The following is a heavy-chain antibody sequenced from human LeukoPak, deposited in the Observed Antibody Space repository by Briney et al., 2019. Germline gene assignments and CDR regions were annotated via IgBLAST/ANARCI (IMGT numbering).Heavy chain of an antibody. CDR2: ISSSSSYI. CDR1: GFTFSSYS. CDR3: ASQYCSSTSCYTGAFDY. V-gene: IGHV3-21*01. Sequence: GGSLRLSCAASGFTFSSYSMNWVRQAPGKGLEWVSSISSSSSYIYYADSVKGRFTISRDNAKNSLYLQMHSLRAEDTAVYYCASQYCSSTSCYTGAFDYWGQGTLVTVSS. D-gene: IGHD2-2*02. J-gene: IGHJ4*02.